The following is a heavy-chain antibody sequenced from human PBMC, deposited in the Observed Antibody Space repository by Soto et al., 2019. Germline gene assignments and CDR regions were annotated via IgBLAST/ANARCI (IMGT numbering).Heavy chain of an antibody. CDR3: ARGGPTGGSYKYNWFDP. Sequence: SETLSLTCTVSGGSISSGDFYWSWIRETPVRGLEWIGYISYSGSTYYNTSLKSRVTISVDTSKNQFSLKLNSVTAADTAVYYCARGGPTGGSYKYNWFDPWGQGTLVTVSS. J-gene: IGHJ5*02. CDR1: GGSISSGDFY. V-gene: IGHV4-30-4*08. D-gene: IGHD2-15*01. CDR2: ISYSGST.